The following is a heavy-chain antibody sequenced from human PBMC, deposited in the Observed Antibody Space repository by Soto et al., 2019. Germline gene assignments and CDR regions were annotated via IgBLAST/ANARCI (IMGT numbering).Heavy chain of an antibody. J-gene: IGHJ5*02. D-gene: IGHD2-8*01. CDR3: ARVDALYVSLGPVQLFYP. CDR1: GYTFTSYG. Sequence: QVQLVQSGAEVKKPGASVKVYCKASGYTFTSYGISWVRQAPGQGLEWMGWISAYNGNTNYAQKLQGSVTMTTDTATSTAYMELSSLRSADTAVYYCARVDALYVSLGPVQLFYPLGQGTLVTVGS. V-gene: IGHV1-18*01. CDR2: ISAYNGNT.